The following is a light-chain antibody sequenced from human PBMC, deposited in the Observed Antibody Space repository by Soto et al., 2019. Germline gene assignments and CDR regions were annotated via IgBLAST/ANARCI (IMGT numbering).Light chain of an antibody. CDR2: EVS. J-gene: IGLJ1*01. V-gene: IGLV2-14*01. CDR3: SSYSSSTTPLV. CDR1: SSDVGGYNY. Sequence: QSALTQPASVSGSPGQSITISCTGTSSDVGGYNYVSWYQQHPGKVPKLMIYEVSNRPSGVSNRFSGSKSGNTASLTISGLQAGDEADYYCSSYSSSTTPLVFGAGTKLTVL.